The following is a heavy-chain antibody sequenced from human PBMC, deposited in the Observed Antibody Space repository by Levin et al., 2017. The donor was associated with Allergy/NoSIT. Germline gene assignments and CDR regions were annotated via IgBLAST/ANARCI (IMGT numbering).Heavy chain of an antibody. CDR2: IYYSGST. V-gene: IGHV4-59*08. CDR1: GGSISSYY. Sequence: SETLSLTCTVSGGSISSYYWSWIRQPPGKGLEWIGYIYYSGSTNYNPSLKSRVTISVDTSKNQFSLTLNSVTAADTAVYYCARTVDCSGGSCYHSSWFDPWGQGTLVIVSS. CDR3: ARTVDCSGGSCYHSSWFDP. J-gene: IGHJ5*02. D-gene: IGHD2-15*01.